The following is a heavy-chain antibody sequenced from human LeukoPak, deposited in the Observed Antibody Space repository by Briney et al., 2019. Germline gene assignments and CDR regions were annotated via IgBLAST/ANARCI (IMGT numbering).Heavy chain of an antibody. CDR3: ASGWYLVFDY. CDR2: IYSGGST. J-gene: IGHJ4*02. Sequence: PGGSLRLSCAASGFTVSSNYMTWVRQSPGKGLEWVSVIYSGGSTYYADSVKGRFTISRDNSKNTLYLQMNSLRAEDTAVYYCASGWYLVFDYWGQGTLVTVSS. V-gene: IGHV3-53*01. D-gene: IGHD6-19*01. CDR1: GFTVSSNY.